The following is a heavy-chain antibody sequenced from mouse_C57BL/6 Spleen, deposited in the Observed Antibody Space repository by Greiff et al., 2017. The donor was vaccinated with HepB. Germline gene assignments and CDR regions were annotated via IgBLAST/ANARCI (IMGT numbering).Heavy chain of an antibody. D-gene: IGHD1-1*01. CDR2: INPGSGGT. Sequence: VQLQQSGAELVRPGTSVKVSCKASGYAFTNYLIEWVKQRPGQGLEWIGVINPGSGGTNYNEKFKGKATLTADKSSSTAYMQLSSLTSEDSAVYFGARYYYGSSVYAMDYWGQGTSVTVSS. CDR3: ARYYYGSSVYAMDY. J-gene: IGHJ4*01. V-gene: IGHV1-54*01. CDR1: GYAFTNYL.